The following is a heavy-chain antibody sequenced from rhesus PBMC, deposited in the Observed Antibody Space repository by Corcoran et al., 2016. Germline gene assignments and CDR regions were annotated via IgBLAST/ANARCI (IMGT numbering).Heavy chain of an antibody. V-gene: IGHV1S2*01. J-gene: IGHJ4*01. CDR3: ARKGFDY. CDR1: GYTFTDYY. CDR2: INPYNGKP. Sequence: QVQLVQSGAEVKKPGSSVKVSCKASGYTFTDYYIHWVRQAPRQGLEWMGWINPYNGKPKYAQKFQGRVTMTRDTSTSTAYMELSSLRSEDTAVYYCARKGFDYWGQGVLVTVSS.